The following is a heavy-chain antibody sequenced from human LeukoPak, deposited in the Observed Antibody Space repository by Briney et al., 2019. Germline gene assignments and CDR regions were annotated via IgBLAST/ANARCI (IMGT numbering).Heavy chain of an antibody. CDR1: GFTFSSYG. Sequence: GGSLRLSCAASGFTFSSYGMHWVRQAPGKGLEWVAVISYDGSNKYYADSVKGRFTISRDNSKNTLYLQMNSLRAEDTAVYYCATSDDFWSGFSDYWGQGTLVTVSS. CDR3: ATSDDFWSGFSDY. CDR2: ISYDGSNK. V-gene: IGHV3-30*19. D-gene: IGHD3-3*01. J-gene: IGHJ4*02.